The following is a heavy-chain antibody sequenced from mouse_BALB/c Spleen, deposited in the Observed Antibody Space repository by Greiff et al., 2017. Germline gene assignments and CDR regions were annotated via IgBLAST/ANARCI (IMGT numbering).Heavy chain of an antibody. CDR3: ARDGNSSWFAY. V-gene: IGHV1S56*01. CDR2: IYPGNVNT. J-gene: IGHJ3*01. D-gene: IGHD2-1*01. CDR1: GYTFTSYY. Sequence: VQLQQSGPELVKPGASVRISCKASGYTFTSYYIHWVKQRPGQGLEWIGWIYPGNVNTKYNEKFKGKATLTADKSSSTAYMQLSSLTSEDSAVYFCARDGNSSWFAYWGQGTLVTVSA.